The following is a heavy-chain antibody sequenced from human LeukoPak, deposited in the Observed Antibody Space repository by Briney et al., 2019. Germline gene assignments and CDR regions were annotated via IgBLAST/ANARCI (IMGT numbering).Heavy chain of an antibody. J-gene: IGHJ6*02. D-gene: IGHD2-15*01. CDR1: CYAFTRPG. CDR3: ATDLSYCSGGSCYYYGMDV. CDR2: FPAYNGNT. Sequence: GASVKVSCKASCYAFTRPGISWVRQDTGPGPKWMRWFPAYNGNTNYAQKLQGRVTMTTDTSTSTAYMELRSLRSDDTAVYYCATDLSYCSGGSCYYYGMDVWGQGTTVIVSS. V-gene: IGHV1-18*01.